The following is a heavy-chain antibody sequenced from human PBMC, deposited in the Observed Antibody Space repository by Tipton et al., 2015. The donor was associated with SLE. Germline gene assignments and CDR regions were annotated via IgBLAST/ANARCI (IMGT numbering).Heavy chain of an antibody. Sequence: SLRLSCAASAFTFRSYAMSWVRQAPGKGLEWISVIYSGRSLTYYAESVKGRFTLSRDDSKSILYLQMYSLRAEDTALYYCARDNGGNFPGAFDIWGQGTMVTVSS. V-gene: IGHV3-23*03. J-gene: IGHJ3*02. CDR2: IYSGRSLT. CDR1: AFTFRSYA. D-gene: IGHD4-23*01. CDR3: ARDNGGNFPGAFDI.